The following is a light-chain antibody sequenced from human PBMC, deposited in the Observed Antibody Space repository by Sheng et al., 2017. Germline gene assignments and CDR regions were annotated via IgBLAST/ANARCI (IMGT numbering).Light chain of an antibody. J-gene: IGLJ1*01. V-gene: IGLV2-14*03. CDR2: DVS. CDR1: SSDVGRYNS. Sequence: QSALTQPPSASGSPGQSVTISCTGTSSDVGRYNSVSWYQQHPGKAPQLIIYDVSNRPSGVSHRFSGSKSGDTASLAISGLQAEDEADYYCSSYTTSNTYVFGTGTKVTVL. CDR3: SSYTTSNTYV.